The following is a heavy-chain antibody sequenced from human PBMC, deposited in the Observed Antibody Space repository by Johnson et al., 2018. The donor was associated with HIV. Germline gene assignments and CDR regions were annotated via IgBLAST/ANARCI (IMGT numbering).Heavy chain of an antibody. D-gene: IGHD3-16*01. V-gene: IGHV3-30-3*01. CDR2: ISYDGSNK. Sequence: VQLVESGGGVVQPGRSLRLSCAASGFTFSSYAMHWVRQAPGKGLEWVALISYDGSNKYYADSVKGRFTISRDNSKNTLYLQMNSLRAEDTAVYYCARDNLRQLDAFDIWGQGTMVTVSS. CDR1: GFTFSSYA. CDR3: ARDNLRQLDAFDI. J-gene: IGHJ3*02.